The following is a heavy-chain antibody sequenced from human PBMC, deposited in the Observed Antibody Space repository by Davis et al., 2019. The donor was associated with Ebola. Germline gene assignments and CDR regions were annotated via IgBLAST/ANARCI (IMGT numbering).Heavy chain of an antibody. CDR2: TYYSSKWYN. CDR1: GDSVSSGG. D-gene: IGHD5-18*01. J-gene: IGHJ6*04. Sequence: HSQTLSLTCAISGDSVSSGGWNWIRQSPSRGLEWLGRTYYSSKWYNDYAVSVKSRITINPDTSKNQFSLQLTSVTPEDTALYYCARGWLRAGIDVWGEGTTVTVSS. V-gene: IGHV6-1*01. CDR3: ARGWLRAGIDV.